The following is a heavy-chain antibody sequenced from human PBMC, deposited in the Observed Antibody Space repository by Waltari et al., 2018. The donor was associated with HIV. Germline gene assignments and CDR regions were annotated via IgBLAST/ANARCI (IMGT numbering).Heavy chain of an antibody. D-gene: IGHD1-1*01. Sequence: QVHLVQSGAEVKKPGASVKVSCKTSGYFFSSYYIHWVRQAPGQGLDWRGVLNPSGGATNYAQKFQGRVTMTTDTSTSTVYMELTNLRSEDTAVYYCAKDRQQYSYFGMDVWGQGTTVTVSS. V-gene: IGHV1-46*01. CDR1: GYFFSSYY. CDR2: LNPSGGAT. J-gene: IGHJ6*02. CDR3: AKDRQQYSYFGMDV.